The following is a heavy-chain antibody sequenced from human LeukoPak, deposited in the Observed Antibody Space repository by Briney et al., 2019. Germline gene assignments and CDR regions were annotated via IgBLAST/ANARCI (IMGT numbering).Heavy chain of an antibody. D-gene: IGHD5-18*01. CDR2: IVVGSGNT. Sequence: GTSVKVSCKASGFTFTSPAMQWVRQARGQRLEWIGWIVVGSGNTNYAQKFQERVTITRDMSTSTAYMELSSLRSEDTAVYYCAADREDSYGSYYYYGMDVWGQGTTVTVSS. V-gene: IGHV1-58*02. CDR3: AADREDSYGSYYYYGMDV. J-gene: IGHJ6*02. CDR1: GFTFTSPA.